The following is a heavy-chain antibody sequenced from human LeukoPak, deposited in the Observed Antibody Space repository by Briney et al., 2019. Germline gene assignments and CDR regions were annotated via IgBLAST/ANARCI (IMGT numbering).Heavy chain of an antibody. D-gene: IGHD2-2*01. V-gene: IGHV3-23*01. J-gene: IGHJ4*02. Sequence: GGSLRLSCAASGFTFSSYAMSWVRQAPGKGLEWVSAISGSGGSTYYADSVKGRFTISRDNSKNTLYLQMNSLRAEDTAVYYCALAVGCSSTSCYPFFDYWGQGTLVTVFS. CDR3: ALAVGCSSTSCYPFFDY. CDR2: ISGSGGST. CDR1: GFTFSSYA.